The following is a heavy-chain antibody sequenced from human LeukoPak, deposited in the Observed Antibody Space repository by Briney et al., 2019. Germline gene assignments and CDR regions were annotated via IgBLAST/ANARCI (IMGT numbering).Heavy chain of an antibody. CDR3: ARWGNRYCSGGSCYMFDY. CDR2: IGTGGDT. Sequence: GGSLRLSCAASEFTFSSYDMHWVRQATGKGLEWVSAIGTGGDTYYPGSVKGRFTISRENAKNSLYLQMNSLRAGDTAVYYCARWGNRYCSGGSCYMFDYWGQGTLVTVSS. V-gene: IGHV3-13*01. CDR1: EFTFSSYD. D-gene: IGHD2-15*01. J-gene: IGHJ4*02.